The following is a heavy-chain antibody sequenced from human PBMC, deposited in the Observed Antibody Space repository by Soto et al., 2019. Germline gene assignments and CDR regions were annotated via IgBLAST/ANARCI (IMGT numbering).Heavy chain of an antibody. Sequence: QVQLVESGGGVVQPGRSLRLSCAASGFTFSSYGMHWVRQAPGKGLVWVAVIWYDGSNKYYADSVKGRFTISRDNSKRPLYLQMNSLRAEDTAVYYCAREGIRLRFHGGCFGPRGQGTLVTVSS. CDR1: GFTFSSYG. CDR2: IWYDGSNK. CDR3: AREGIRLRFHGGCFGP. J-gene: IGHJ5*02. V-gene: IGHV3-33*01. D-gene: IGHD3-3*01.